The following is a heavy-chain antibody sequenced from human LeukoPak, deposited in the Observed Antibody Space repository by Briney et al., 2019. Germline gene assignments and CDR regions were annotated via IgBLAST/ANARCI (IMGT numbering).Heavy chain of an antibody. D-gene: IGHD6-13*01. Sequence: GGSLRLSCAASGFTFSSYSMNWVCQAPGKGLEWVSYISSSSSTIYYADSVKGRFTISRDNAKNSLYLQMNSLRDEDTAVYYCARVWGIAAAGGEIEYWGQGTLVTVSS. CDR3: ARVWGIAAAGGEIEY. CDR2: ISSSSSTI. CDR1: GFTFSSYS. J-gene: IGHJ4*02. V-gene: IGHV3-48*02.